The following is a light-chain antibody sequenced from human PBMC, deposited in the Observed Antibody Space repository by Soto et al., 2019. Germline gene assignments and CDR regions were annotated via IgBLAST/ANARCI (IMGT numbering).Light chain of an antibody. Sequence: EIVLTQSPATLSLSPGERATLSCRASQSVSSYLAWYQQKPGQAPRLLIYGVSSRATGIPARFSASGSETEFTLTISNLQSEDFAVYYCQQYNKWPGTFGQGTKVDIK. CDR1: QSVSSY. CDR3: QQYNKWPGT. V-gene: IGKV3-15*01. CDR2: GVS. J-gene: IGKJ1*01.